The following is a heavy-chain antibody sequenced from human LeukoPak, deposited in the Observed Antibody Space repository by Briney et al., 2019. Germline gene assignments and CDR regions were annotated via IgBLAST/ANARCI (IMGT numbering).Heavy chain of an antibody. V-gene: IGHV3-74*01. CDR2: INSDGSST. CDR1: GFTFSSYW. J-gene: IGHJ4*02. CDR3: ARGPRITIFGVEVDY. Sequence: GGSLRLSCAASGFTFSSYWMHWVRQAPGKGLVWVSRINSDGSSTSYADSVKGRFTISRDNAKNTLYLQMSSLRAEDTAVYYCARGPRITIFGVEVDYWGQGTLVTVSS. D-gene: IGHD3-3*01.